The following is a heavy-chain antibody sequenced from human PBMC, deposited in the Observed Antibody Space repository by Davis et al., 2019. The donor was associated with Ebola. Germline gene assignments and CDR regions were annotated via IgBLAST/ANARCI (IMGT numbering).Heavy chain of an antibody. D-gene: IGHD3-10*01. CDR1: GYTFTSYD. Sequence: ASAPVSCKASGYTFTSYDINWVRQATGQGLEWMGWMNPNSGNTGYAQKFQGRVTMTRNTSISTAYMEVSSLRSEDTAVYYCARAPTWSQINYYCFDYWGQGTLVTVSS. CDR2: MNPNSGNT. J-gene: IGHJ4*02. CDR3: ARAPTWSQINYYCFDY. V-gene: IGHV1-8*01.